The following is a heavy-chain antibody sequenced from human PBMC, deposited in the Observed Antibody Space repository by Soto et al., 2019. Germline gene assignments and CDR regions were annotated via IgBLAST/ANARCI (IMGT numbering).Heavy chain of an antibody. J-gene: IGHJ3*02. CDR2: ISYDGSNK. V-gene: IGHV3-30*18. CDR1: GFTFSSYG. D-gene: IGHD6-19*01. CDR3: AKVAYSSGWYQAFDI. Sequence: GGSLRLSCAASGFTFSSYGMHWVRQAPGKGLEWVAVISYDGSNKYYADSVKGRFTISRDNSKNTLYLQMNSLRAEDTAVYYCAKVAYSSGWYQAFDIWGQGTMVTVSS.